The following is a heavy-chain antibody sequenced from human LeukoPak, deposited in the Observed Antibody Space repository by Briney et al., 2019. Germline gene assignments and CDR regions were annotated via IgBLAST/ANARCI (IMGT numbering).Heavy chain of an antibody. V-gene: IGHV1-46*01. D-gene: IGHD3-10*01. Sequence: ASVKVSCKASGYTFTSYGISWVRQAPGQGLEWMGIINPSGGSTSYAQKFQGRVTMTRDTSTSTVYMELSSLRSEDTAVYYCARVGYYGSGSYYNWFDPWGQGTLVTVSS. CDR1: GYTFTSYG. J-gene: IGHJ5*02. CDR3: ARVGYYGSGSYYNWFDP. CDR2: INPSGGST.